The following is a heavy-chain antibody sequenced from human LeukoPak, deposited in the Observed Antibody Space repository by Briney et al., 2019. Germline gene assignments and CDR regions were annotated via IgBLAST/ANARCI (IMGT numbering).Heavy chain of an antibody. V-gene: IGHV3-74*01. CDR1: GFTFSNYW. Sequence: GGSLRLSCAASGFTFSNYWMDWVRQAPGKGLVWVSSIKSDGRSTNYADSVKGRFTISRDNAKNTLFLQMNSLRAEDTAVYYCVRDWSSSFDYWGQGTLVTVSS. CDR2: IKSDGRST. CDR3: VRDWSSSFDY. J-gene: IGHJ4*02. D-gene: IGHD2-8*02.